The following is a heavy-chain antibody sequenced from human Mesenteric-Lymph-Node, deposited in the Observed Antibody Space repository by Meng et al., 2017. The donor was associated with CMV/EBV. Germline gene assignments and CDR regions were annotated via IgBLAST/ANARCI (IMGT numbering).Heavy chain of an antibody. CDR2: IYPPGTT. V-gene: IGHV4-59*12. CDR3: ARGVGDY. D-gene: IGHD3-10*01. Sequence: SETLSLTCSVSGGSISNYYCTWIRQSPGKGLEWIGYIYPPGTTNYSPSLKSRVTISVDTSKNQFSLKLSSVTAADTAVYYCARGVGDYWGQGTLVTVSS. CDR1: GGSISNYY. J-gene: IGHJ4*02.